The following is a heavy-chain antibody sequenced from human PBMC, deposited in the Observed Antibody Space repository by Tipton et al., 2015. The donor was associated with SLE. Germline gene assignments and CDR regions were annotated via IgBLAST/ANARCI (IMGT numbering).Heavy chain of an antibody. J-gene: IGHJ4*02. Sequence: SLRLSCAASGFTFSSYAMSWVRQAPGKGLEWVSAISGSGGSAYYADSVKGRFTISRDNSKNTLYLQMNSLRAEDTAVYYCAKGGLYYYDSSGYCDYWGQGTLVTVSS. CDR2: ISGSGGSA. CDR3: AKGGLYYYDSSGYCDY. CDR1: GFTFSSYA. V-gene: IGHV3-23*01. D-gene: IGHD3-22*01.